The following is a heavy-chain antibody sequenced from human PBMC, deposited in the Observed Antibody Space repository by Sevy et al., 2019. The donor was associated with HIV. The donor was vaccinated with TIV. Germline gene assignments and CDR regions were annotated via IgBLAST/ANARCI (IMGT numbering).Heavy chain of an antibody. CDR3: ARHCSGTSCSHAFDI. J-gene: IGHJ3*02. V-gene: IGHV4-34*01. D-gene: IGHD2-2*01. CDR1: GGSFSGYY. CDR2: INHSGST. Sequence: SETLSLTCAVYGGSFSGYYWIWIRQPPGKGLEWIGEINHSGSTNYNPSLKSRVTISGDTSKNQFSLKLSSVTAADTAVYYCARHCSGTSCSHAFDIWGQGTMVTVSS.